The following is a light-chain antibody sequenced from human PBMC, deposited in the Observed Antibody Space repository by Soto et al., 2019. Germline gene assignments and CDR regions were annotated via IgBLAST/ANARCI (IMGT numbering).Light chain of an antibody. V-gene: IGLV2-14*01. CDR1: SSDVGRYKF. CDR2: EVS. J-gene: IGLJ2*01. Sequence: QSALTQPASVSGSPGQSITISCTGTSSDVGRYKFVSWYQQYPGKAPRLMMYEVSNRPSGVSNRFSGSKSGNTASLTISGLQTEDEAIYYCSSSTSTSTLMIFGGGTKPPS. CDR3: SSSTSTSTLMI.